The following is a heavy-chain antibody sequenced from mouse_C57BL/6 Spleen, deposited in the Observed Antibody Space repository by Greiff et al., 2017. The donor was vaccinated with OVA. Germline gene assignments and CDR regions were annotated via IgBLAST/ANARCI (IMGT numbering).Heavy chain of an antibody. CDR3: AIPFAY. V-gene: IGHV1-26*01. Sequence: VQLQQSGPELVKPGASVKISCKASGYTFTDYYMNWVKQSHGKSLEWIGDINPNNGGTSYHQKFKCKATLTVDKSSSTAYMELRSLTSEDSAVYYCAIPFAYWGQGTLVTVSA. CDR2: INPNNGGT. J-gene: IGHJ3*01. CDR1: GYTFTDYY.